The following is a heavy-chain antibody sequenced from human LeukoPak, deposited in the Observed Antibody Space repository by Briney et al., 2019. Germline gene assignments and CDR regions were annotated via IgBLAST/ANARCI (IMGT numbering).Heavy chain of an antibody. CDR1: GYTFTRYY. D-gene: IGHD6-19*01. V-gene: IGHV1-46*01. Sequence: ASVKVSCKASGYTFTRYYMHWVRQAPGQGLEWMGIINPSGGSTSYAQKLQGKVTMTRDMSTSTVYMEVSSLRSEDTAVYYCARDIRYSSGWYGFDYWGQGTLVTVSS. CDR2: INPSGGST. J-gene: IGHJ4*02. CDR3: ARDIRYSSGWYGFDY.